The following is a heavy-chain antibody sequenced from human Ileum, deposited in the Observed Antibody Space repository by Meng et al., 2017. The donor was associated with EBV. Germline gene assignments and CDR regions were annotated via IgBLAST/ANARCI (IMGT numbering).Heavy chain of an antibody. CDR3: ASGRDYAWHS. D-gene: IGHD4-17*01. CDR2: IYHSGST. CDR1: GDSISSNNW. Sequence: QVQVEESGPGLVKPSGTLSLTCAVSGDSISSNNWWSWVRQPPGKGLEWIGEIYHSGSTNYNPSFKSRVTMSVDKSKNQISLNLSSVTAADTAVYYFASGRDYAWHSWGRGTLVTVSS. V-gene: IGHV4-4*02. J-gene: IGHJ4*02.